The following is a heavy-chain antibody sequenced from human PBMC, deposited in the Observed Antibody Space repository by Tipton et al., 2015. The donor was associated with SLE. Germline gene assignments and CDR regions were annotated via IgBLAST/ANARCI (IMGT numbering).Heavy chain of an antibody. V-gene: IGHV3-33*01. J-gene: IGHJ6*02. CDR3: AGQLSYYYGMDV. CDR1: GFTFSSYG. Sequence: SLRLSCAASGFTFSSYGMHWVRQAPGKGLGWVAVIWYDGSNKYYADSVKGRFTISRDNSKNTLYLQMNSLRAEDTAVYYCAGQLSYYYGMDVWGQGTTVTVSS. D-gene: IGHD6-13*01. CDR2: IWYDGSNK.